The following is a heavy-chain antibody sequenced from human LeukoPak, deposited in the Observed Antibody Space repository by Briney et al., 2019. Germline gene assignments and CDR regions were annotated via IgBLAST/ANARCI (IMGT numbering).Heavy chain of an antibody. J-gene: IGHJ6*02. CDR1: GFSFSSYW. D-gene: IGHD1-26*01. CDR2: IKEDGSDN. V-gene: IGHV3-7*01. CDR3: AREELLGAYYYYGMDV. Sequence: GGSLRLSCAASGFSFSSYWMSWVRQAPGKGLEWVANIKEDGSDNNYVDSVKGRFTISRDNAKNSLYLQMNSLRAEDTAVYYCAREELLGAYYYYGMDVWGQGTTVTVSS.